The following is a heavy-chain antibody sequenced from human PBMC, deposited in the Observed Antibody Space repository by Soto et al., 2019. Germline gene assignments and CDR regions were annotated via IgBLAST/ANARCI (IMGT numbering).Heavy chain of an antibody. V-gene: IGHV3-11*01. CDR2: ISSSGSTI. D-gene: IGHD1-1*01. CDR1: GFTFSDYY. Sequence: PGGSLRLSCAASGFTFSDYYMSWIRQAPGKGLEWVSYISSSGSTIYYADSVKGRFTISRDNAKNSLYLQMNSLRAEDTAVYYCARRTQRSYYYYGMDVWGQGTTVTVSS. J-gene: IGHJ6*02. CDR3: ARRTQRSYYYYGMDV.